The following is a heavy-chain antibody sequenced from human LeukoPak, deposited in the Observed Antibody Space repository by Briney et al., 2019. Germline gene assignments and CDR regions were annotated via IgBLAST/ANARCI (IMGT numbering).Heavy chain of an antibody. D-gene: IGHD4-17*01. V-gene: IGHV4-30-4*01. CDR1: GGSISSGDYY. J-gene: IGHJ6*04. CDR2: IYYSGST. Sequence: SETLSLTCTVSGGSISSGDYYWSWIRQPAGKGLEWIGYIYYSGSTYYNPSLKSRVTISVDTSKNQFSLKLSSVTAADTAVYYCARDTVTTPYYYYGVDVWGKGTTVTASS. CDR3: ARDTVTTPYYYYGVDV.